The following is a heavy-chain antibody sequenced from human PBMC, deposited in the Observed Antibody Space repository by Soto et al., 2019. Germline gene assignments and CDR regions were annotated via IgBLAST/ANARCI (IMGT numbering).Heavy chain of an antibody. Sequence: SETLSLTCAVYGGSFSCYYWSWIRQPPGKGLEWIGEINHSGSTNYNPSLKSRVTISVDTSKNQSSLKLSSVTAADTAVYYCARKRFGQLVFDPWGQGTLVTVSS. CDR2: INHSGST. CDR3: ARKRFGQLVFDP. CDR1: GGSFSCYY. V-gene: IGHV4-34*01. D-gene: IGHD6-6*01. J-gene: IGHJ5*02.